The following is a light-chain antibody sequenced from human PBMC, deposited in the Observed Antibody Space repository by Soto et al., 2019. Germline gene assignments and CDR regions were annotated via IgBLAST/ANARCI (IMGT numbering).Light chain of an antibody. CDR3: QEANNFPLT. CDR2: AAS. V-gene: IGKV1D-12*01. Sequence: DIPMTQSPSSVSASVGDRVTITCRASQGINSWLAWYQQKPGKAPKLLIYAASTLQSGVPSRFSGSGSGTHFTLTISSLQPEDFASYYCQEANNFPLTFGQGTRLEIK. J-gene: IGKJ5*01. CDR1: QGINSW.